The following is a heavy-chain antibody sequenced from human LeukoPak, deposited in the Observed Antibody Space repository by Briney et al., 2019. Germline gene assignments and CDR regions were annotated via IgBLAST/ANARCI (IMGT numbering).Heavy chain of an antibody. J-gene: IGHJ4*02. Sequence: GGPLRLSCAASGFTLTSYVVSWVRQAPGKGLEWVSTITSSGSTHYADSVKGRFTISRDNSKNTLYLQMNSLKTEDTAVYYCTTESWIQLWAFDYWGQGTLVTGYS. CDR2: ITSSGST. D-gene: IGHD5-18*01. CDR1: GFTLTSYV. V-gene: IGHV3-23*01. CDR3: TTESWIQLWAFDY.